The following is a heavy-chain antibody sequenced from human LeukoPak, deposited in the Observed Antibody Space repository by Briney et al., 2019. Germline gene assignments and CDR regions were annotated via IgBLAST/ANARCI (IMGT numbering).Heavy chain of an antibody. CDR1: GGSISSYY. CDR2: INHSGST. Sequence: PSETLSLTCTVSGGSISSYYWSWIRQPPGKGLEWIGEINHSGSTNYNPSLKSRVTISVDTSKNQFSLKLSSVTAADTAVYYCARGLGGSYSSYFDYWGQGTLVTVSS. J-gene: IGHJ4*02. D-gene: IGHD1-26*01. CDR3: ARGLGGSYSSYFDY. V-gene: IGHV4-34*01.